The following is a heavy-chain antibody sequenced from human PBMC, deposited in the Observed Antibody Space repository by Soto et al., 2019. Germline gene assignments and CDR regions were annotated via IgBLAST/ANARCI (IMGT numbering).Heavy chain of an antibody. J-gene: IGHJ4*02. D-gene: IGHD2-15*01. CDR1: GGSFSGYY. CDR3: ARDGGGLYCSGGSCYFDY. Sequence: QVQLQQWGAGLLKPSETLSLTCAVYGGSFSGYYWSWIRQPPGKGLEWIGEINHSGSTNYNPSLKSRVTISVDTSKNQFSLKLSSVTAAATAVYYCARDGGGLYCSGGSCYFDYWGQGTLVTVSS. CDR2: INHSGST. V-gene: IGHV4-34*01.